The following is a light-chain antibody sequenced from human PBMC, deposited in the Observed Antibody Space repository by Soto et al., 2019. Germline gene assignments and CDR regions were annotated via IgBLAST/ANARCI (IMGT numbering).Light chain of an antibody. V-gene: IGLV2-14*01. J-gene: IGLJ3*02. CDR2: EGT. CDR1: SSDIGTYNY. CDR3: SSYTGSSTVV. Sequence: QSALTQPASVSGSPGQSITISCTGTSSDIGTYNYVSWYQQHPGKAPKLIIYEGTNRPSGVSHRFSGSKSGTTASLTISGLQAEDEAHFYCSSYTGSSTVVFGGGTKVTVL.